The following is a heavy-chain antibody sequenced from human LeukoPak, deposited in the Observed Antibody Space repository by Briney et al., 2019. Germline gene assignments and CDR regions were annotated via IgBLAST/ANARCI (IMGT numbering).Heavy chain of an antibody. Sequence: ASVKVSCKASGGTFSSYAISWVRQAPGQGLEWMGRINFNSGGTNYAQKFQGRVTMTRDTSISTAYMELSRLRSDDTAVYYCARLRRDTSDAFDMWGQGTMVTVSS. CDR2: INFNSGGT. CDR3: ARLRRDTSDAFDM. J-gene: IGHJ3*02. V-gene: IGHV1-2*06. D-gene: IGHD5-18*01. CDR1: GGTFSSYA.